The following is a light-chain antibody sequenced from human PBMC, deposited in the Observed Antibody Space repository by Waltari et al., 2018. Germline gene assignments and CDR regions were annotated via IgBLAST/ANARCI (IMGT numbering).Light chain of an antibody. J-gene: IGKJ1*01. CDR1: QSVTMA. Sequence: ELVLTQSPGTLSLSPGESATLSCRTSQSVTMALAWYQQKPGQAPRLLIYGASNRPTGIPDRFSGSGSGTDFSLTISSLEPEDFAVYYCQHYLRLPVTFGQGTKVEVK. CDR3: QHYLRLPVT. CDR2: GAS. V-gene: IGKV3-20*01.